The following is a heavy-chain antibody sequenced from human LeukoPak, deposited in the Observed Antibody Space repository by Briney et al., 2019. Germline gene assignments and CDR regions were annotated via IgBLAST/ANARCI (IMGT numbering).Heavy chain of an antibody. Sequence: SETLSLTCAVYGGSFSGYYWTWIRQPPGKGRVWIGEFNHSGSANYNPSLKSRVTISVDTSKNQFSLKLSSVTAADTAVYYCARLRFLEWLQRRSPNWFDPWGQGTLVTVSS. CDR1: GGSFSGYY. J-gene: IGHJ5*02. CDR3: ARLRFLEWLQRRSPNWFDP. CDR2: FNHSGSA. V-gene: IGHV4-34*01. D-gene: IGHD3-3*01.